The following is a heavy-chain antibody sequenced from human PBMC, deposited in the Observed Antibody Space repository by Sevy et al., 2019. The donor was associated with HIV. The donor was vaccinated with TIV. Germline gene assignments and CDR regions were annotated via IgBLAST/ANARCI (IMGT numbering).Heavy chain of an antibody. Sequence: GGSLRLSCAASGFIFSTYGMHWVRLAPVKGLEWVALPWYDGSSQYYADSMQGRFTISRDNSKKTLDLQMNSLRAEDTAVYYCASGASIAAAGNFAYWGQGTLVTVSS. CDR3: ASGASIAAAGNFAY. CDR2: PWYDGSSQ. V-gene: IGHV3-33*08. CDR1: GFIFSTYG. D-gene: IGHD6-13*01. J-gene: IGHJ4*02.